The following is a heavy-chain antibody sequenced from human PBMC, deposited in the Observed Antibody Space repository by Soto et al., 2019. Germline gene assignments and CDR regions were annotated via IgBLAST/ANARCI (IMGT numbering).Heavy chain of an antibody. Sequence: SETLSLTCTVSGGSISSGGYYWSWIRQHPGKGLEWIGYIYYSGSTYYNPSLKSRVTISVDTSKNQFSLKLSSVTAADTAVYYCARVSWSVVVVPAASLWFDPWGQGTLVTVSS. CDR2: IYYSGST. J-gene: IGHJ5*02. D-gene: IGHD2-2*01. CDR3: ARVSWSVVVVPAASLWFDP. CDR1: GGSISSGGYY. V-gene: IGHV4-31*03.